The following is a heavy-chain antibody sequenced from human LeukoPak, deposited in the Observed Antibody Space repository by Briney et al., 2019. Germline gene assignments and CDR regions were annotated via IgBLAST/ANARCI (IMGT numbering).Heavy chain of an antibody. CDR2: FYPGDFDT. Sequence: GEPSEISCKGSGYSFTSYWFGWGRRLPGKGLKGLGIFYPGDFDTRYSPSFQGQVTISANKSISTANPQWSRLKASDTAMYYCARKGLSGSYYNFDYWGQGTLV. J-gene: IGHJ4*02. D-gene: IGHD1-26*01. V-gene: IGHV5-51*01. CDR1: GYSFTSYW. CDR3: ARKGLSGSYYNFDY.